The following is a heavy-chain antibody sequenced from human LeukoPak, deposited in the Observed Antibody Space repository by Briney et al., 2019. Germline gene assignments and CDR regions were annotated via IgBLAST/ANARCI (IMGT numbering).Heavy chain of an antibody. V-gene: IGHV3-30*03. Sequence: GGSLRLSCEASGXTFSTYGMHWVRQAPGKGLEWITLIPYDGSNKYYADSVKGRFTISRDNSKNTLYLQMNSLRAEDTAVYYCARYYGSGRGYYGLDVWGQGTTVTVFS. CDR1: GXTFSTYG. CDR3: ARYYGSGRGYYGLDV. J-gene: IGHJ6*02. D-gene: IGHD3-10*01. CDR2: IPYDGSNK.